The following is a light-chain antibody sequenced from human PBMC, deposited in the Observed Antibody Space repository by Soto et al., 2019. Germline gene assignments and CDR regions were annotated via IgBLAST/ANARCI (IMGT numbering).Light chain of an antibody. CDR3: QQSYSTPPS. V-gene: IGKV1-39*01. CDR2: AAS. J-gene: IGKJ2*01. Sequence: DIQMTQPPSSLSASVGDRVTITCRASQSISSYLYWYQQKPGKAPKLLIYAASSLQSGVPSRFSGSGSATDFTLTISSLQPEDFATYYCQQSYSTPPSFGQGTKLEIK. CDR1: QSISSY.